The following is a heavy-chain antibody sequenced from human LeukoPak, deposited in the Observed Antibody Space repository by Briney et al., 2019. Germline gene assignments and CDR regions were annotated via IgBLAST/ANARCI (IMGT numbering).Heavy chain of an antibody. CDR2: IYYSGST. J-gene: IGHJ4*02. CDR1: GGSISSYY. D-gene: IGHD6-13*01. Sequence: SETLSLTCTVSGGSISSYYWSWIRQPPGKGLEWIGYIYYSGSTNYNPSLKSRVTISVDTSKNQFSLKLSSVTAADTAVYYCARDSRWGLFDYWGQGTLVTVSS. V-gene: IGHV4-59*01. CDR3: ARDSRWGLFDY.